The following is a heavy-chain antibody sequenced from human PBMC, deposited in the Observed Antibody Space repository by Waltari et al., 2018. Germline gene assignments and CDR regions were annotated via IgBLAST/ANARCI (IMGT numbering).Heavy chain of an antibody. CDR1: EYTFTSSY. V-gene: IGHV1-46*01. CDR3: ARDTGALWMDV. Sequence: QVQLVQSGAEVKKPGASVKISCKTSEYTFTSSYIHWVRQAPGQGLEWMGIINPSGGGTSYEQKFQGRVTMTRDTSTSTVYMELSSLRSEDTAVYHCARDTGALWMDVWGQGTTVTVSS. CDR2: INPSGGGT. J-gene: IGHJ6*02. D-gene: IGHD2-21*01.